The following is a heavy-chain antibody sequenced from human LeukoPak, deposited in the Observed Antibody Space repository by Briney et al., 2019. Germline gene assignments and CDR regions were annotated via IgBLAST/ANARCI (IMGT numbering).Heavy chain of an antibody. J-gene: IGHJ4*02. V-gene: IGHV4-34*01. CDR1: GGSFSGYS. D-gene: IGHD3-22*01. CDR3: ARVRGSSGYYGDFDY. CDR2: INHSGTT. Sequence: PSETLSLTCAVYGGSFSGYSWTWIRQPPGRGLEWIGEINHSGTTNYNPSLKSRVTISVDTSKNQFSLKLNSVTSEDTAVYYCARVRGSSGYYGDFDYWGQGTLVTVSS.